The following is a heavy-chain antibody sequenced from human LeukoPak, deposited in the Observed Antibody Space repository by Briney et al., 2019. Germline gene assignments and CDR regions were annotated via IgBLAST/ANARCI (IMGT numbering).Heavy chain of an antibody. Sequence: PSETLSLTCSVSGGSISGDHWSWIPQPAGKGLEWIWRMYTSGSTNYNPSLKSRVTMSVDMSKNQFSLKLSSVTAADTAAYYCARYRQNYYYLDVWGKGTTVTVSS. CDR1: GGSISGDH. D-gene: IGHD1-26*01. J-gene: IGHJ6*03. V-gene: IGHV4-4*07. CDR2: MYTSGST. CDR3: ARYRQNYYYLDV.